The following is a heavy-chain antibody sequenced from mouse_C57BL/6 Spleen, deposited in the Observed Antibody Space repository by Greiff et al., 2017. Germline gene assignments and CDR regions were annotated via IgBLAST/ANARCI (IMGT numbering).Heavy chain of an antibody. Sequence: QVQLKQPGAELVKPGASVKVSCKASGYTFTSYWMHWVKQRPGQGLEWIGRIHPSDSDTNYNQKFKGKATLTVDKSSSTAYMQLSSLTSEDSAVYYCAPTVITTPYAMDYWGQGTSVTVSS. CDR2: IHPSDSDT. D-gene: IGHD1-1*01. CDR1: GYTFTSYW. V-gene: IGHV1-74*01. J-gene: IGHJ4*01. CDR3: APTVITTPYAMDY.